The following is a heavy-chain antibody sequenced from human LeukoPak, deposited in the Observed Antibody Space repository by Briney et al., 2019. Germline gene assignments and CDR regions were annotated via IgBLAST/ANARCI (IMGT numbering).Heavy chain of an antibody. CDR1: GYTFTDYY. V-gene: IGHV1-2*02. Sequence: ASVKVSCKASGYTFTDYYMHWVRQAPGQGLERMGWINPNSCGTNYAQKFQGRVTMTRDTSISTAYMELSRLRSDDTAMYYCARTYGDLYYFDYWGQGTLVTVSS. J-gene: IGHJ4*02. CDR2: INPNSCGT. D-gene: IGHD4-17*01. CDR3: ARTYGDLYYFDY.